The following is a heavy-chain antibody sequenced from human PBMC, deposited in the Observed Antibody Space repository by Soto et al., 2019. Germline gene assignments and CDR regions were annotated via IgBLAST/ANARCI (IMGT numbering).Heavy chain of an antibody. J-gene: IGHJ4*02. V-gene: IGHV4-34*01. CDR2: INHSGST. D-gene: IGHD3-10*01. CDR1: GASFSGYY. CDR3: ASGYGRNFDY. Sequence: QVQLQQWGAGLLKPSETLSLTCAVYGASFSGYYWSWIRQPPGKGLEWIGEINHSGSTNYNPSLXRXVXRXXDTSKNQFSLKLSSVTAADTAVYYCASGYGRNFDYWGQGTLVTVSS.